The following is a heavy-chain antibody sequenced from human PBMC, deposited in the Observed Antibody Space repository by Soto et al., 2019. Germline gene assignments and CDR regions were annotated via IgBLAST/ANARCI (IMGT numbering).Heavy chain of an antibody. V-gene: IGHV1-69*12. Sequence: QVQLVQSGAEVKKPGSSVKVSCKASGGTFSSYAISWVRQAPGQGLEWMGGIIPIFGTANYAQKFQGRVRITADEPTSTAYMELSSLRSEDTAVYYCARPTPMVRDYGMDVWGQGTTVTVSS. J-gene: IGHJ6*02. CDR1: GGTFSSYA. CDR2: IIPIFGTA. CDR3: ARPTPMVRDYGMDV. D-gene: IGHD3-10*01.